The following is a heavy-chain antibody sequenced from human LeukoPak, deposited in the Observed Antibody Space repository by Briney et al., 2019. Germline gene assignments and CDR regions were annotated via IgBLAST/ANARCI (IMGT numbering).Heavy chain of an antibody. CDR1: GGSISGYY. J-gene: IGHJ5*02. CDR3: ARHWSHSVAQFGRYYWFDP. V-gene: IGHV4-4*07. Sequence: SETLSLTCTVSGGSISGYYWSWIRQHAGKGLEWIGHVDTSGRTNYNSSLMSRVTMSVDTSKNQFSLRLTSVTAADTAVYYCARHWSHSVAQFGRYYWFDPWGQGTLVTVSS. CDR2: VDTSGRT. D-gene: IGHD2-15*01.